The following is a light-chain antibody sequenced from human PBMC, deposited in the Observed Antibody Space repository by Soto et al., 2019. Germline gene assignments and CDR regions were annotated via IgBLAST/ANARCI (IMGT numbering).Light chain of an antibody. V-gene: IGKV1-5*01. CDR3: QEYSSYWT. J-gene: IGKJ1*01. Sequence: DIQMTQSPSTLSASVGDRVTITCRASQSIGTWLAWYQQKPGRVPKLLIYDASSLESGVPSRLSGSGAGTEFTLTISSLQPDDFATYYCQEYSSYWTFGQGTKVDIK. CDR1: QSIGTW. CDR2: DAS.